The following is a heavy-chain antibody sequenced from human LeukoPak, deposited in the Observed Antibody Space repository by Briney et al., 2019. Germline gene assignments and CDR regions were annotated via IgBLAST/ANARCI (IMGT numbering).Heavy chain of an antibody. D-gene: IGHD6-19*01. CDR2: IYYSGST. V-gene: IGHV4-59*01. CDR3: ARGSGWYRY. Sequence: KPSETLSLTYTVSGGSICSNYWIWIRQPPGKGLEWIGYIYYSGSTNYNPSLKSRVTISLDTSKNQFSLKLSSVTAADTAVYYCARGSGWYRYWGQGTLVTVSS. J-gene: IGHJ4*02. CDR1: GGSICSNY.